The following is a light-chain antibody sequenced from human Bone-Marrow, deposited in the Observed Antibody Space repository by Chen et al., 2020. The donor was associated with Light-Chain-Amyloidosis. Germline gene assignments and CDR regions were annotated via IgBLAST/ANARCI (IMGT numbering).Light chain of an antibody. CDR2: WAS. Sequence: DIVMTQSPDSLAVSLGERATINCKSSQSVLYYADNRNYLGWLQQRPGQPPKLLIYWASTRESGVPDLFSGSGSGTDCTLTINSLQAEDVAVYYCQQYYGSPLTFGGGTKVEIK. J-gene: IGKJ4*01. CDR3: QQYYGSPLT. CDR1: QSVLYYADNRNY. V-gene: IGKV4-1*01.